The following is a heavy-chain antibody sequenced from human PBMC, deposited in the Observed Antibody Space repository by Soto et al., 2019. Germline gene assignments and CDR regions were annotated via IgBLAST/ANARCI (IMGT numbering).Heavy chain of an antibody. CDR2: VYSSGST. CDR3: ARHWWSSGSYLVFDS. J-gene: IGHJ4*02. D-gene: IGHD6-19*01. Sequence: QVQLQESGPGLLKPSETLSLTCTISGASIAGYYWSWIRQSPGKGLEWIGYVYSSGSTNYNPALQGRVAMSIDMSKRQSALNLTSVTAADTALYYCARHWWSSGSYLVFDSWGEGTLVTVSS. CDR1: GASIAGYY. V-gene: IGHV4-59*08.